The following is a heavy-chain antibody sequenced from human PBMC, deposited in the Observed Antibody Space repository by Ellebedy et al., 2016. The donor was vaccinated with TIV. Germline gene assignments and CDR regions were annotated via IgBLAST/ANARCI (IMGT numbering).Heavy chain of an antibody. V-gene: IGHV3-33*01. D-gene: IGHD3-16*01. J-gene: IGHJ6*02. CDR2: IWSDGSEK. Sequence: PGGSLRLSCAASGFTFSDFHMHWVRQGPGGGLQWVALIWSDGSEKYFADSVRGRFTVSRDNSKSVFYLQMNSLRADDTAKYFCAREVLGGRGDMDFWGQGTTVIVSS. CDR3: AREVLGGRGDMDF. CDR1: GFTFSDFH.